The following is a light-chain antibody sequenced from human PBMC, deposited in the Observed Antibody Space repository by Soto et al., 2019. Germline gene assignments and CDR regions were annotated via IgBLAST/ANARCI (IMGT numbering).Light chain of an antibody. J-gene: IGLJ1*01. Sequence: QSALTQPASVSGSPGQSITISCTGTSSDVGSYNLVSWYRQHPGTAPRLMIYEAFKRPSGVSNRFSGSKSGDTASLTISGLQAEDEADYYCCSYAGSTTLYVFGTGTKVTVL. CDR3: CSYAGSTTLYV. CDR2: EAF. V-gene: IGLV2-23*01. CDR1: SSDVGSYNL.